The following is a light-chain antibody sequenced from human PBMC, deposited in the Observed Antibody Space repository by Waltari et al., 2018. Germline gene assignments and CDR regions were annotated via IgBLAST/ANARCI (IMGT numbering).Light chain of an antibody. CDR3: ALYMGSGIWV. CDR1: PGSVSTTSY. Sequence: QTVVTQEPSLSVSPGGTVTPTCSLPPGSVSTTSYATWYQQTPGQPPRTLVYKGSSRSSGVPDRFSGSIFGNKAALTITGAQADDECNYYCALYMGSGIWVFGGGTKLTVL. V-gene: IGLV8-61*01. J-gene: IGLJ3*02. CDR2: KGS.